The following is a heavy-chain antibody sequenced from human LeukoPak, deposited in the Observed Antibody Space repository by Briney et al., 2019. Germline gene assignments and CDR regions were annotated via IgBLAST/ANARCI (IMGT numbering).Heavy chain of an antibody. D-gene: IGHD6-19*01. CDR2: ISSSSSNI. Sequence: GGSLRLSCAASGFDFSTYSIDWVRQAPGKGLEWVSYISSSSSNIYHANSVKGRFTISRDNAKNSLHLQMNSLRAEDTAVYYCARVGRSGWTVDYWGQGTLVTVSS. CDR1: GFDFSTYS. J-gene: IGHJ4*02. CDR3: ARVGRSGWTVDY. V-gene: IGHV3-48*04.